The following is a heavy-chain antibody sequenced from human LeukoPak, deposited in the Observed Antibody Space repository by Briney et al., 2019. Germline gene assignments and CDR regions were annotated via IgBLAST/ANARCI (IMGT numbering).Heavy chain of an antibody. V-gene: IGHV3-49*03. CDR1: GLTFGEYA. CDR3: LYYYDSSGYHLPDH. J-gene: IGHJ4*02. Sequence: SLTLSCTASGLTFGEYAMSWIRQAPGKGLEEVGVLRSKAYGGTTEYAASVKGRFTISRDDSKSIAYLQMNSLKSEDTAVYHCLYYYDSSGYHLPDHWGQGTLVTVSS. CDR2: LRSKAYGGTT. D-gene: IGHD3-22*01.